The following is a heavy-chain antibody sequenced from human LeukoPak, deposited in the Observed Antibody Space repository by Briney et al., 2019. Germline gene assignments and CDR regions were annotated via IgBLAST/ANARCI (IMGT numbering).Heavy chain of an antibody. CDR1: GGSISSSSYY. V-gene: IGHV4-39*02. CDR2: IYYSGST. D-gene: IGHD6-6*01. CDR3: ARDIAAHFDY. Sequence: SQTLSLTCTVSGGSISSSSYYWGWIRQPPGKGLEWIGSIYYSGSTYYNPSLKSRVTISVDTSKNQFSLKLSSVTAADTAVYYCARDIAAHFDYWGQGTLVTVSS. J-gene: IGHJ4*02.